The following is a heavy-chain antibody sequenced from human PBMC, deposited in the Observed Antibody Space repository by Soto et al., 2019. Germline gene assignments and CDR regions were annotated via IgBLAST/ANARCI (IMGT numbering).Heavy chain of an antibody. CDR3: AKLYGPVDY. CDR1: GFTFSSYG. V-gene: IGHV3-30*18. J-gene: IGHJ4*02. Sequence: QVQLVESGGGVVQPGRSLRLSCAASGFTFSSYGMHLVRQAPGKGLEWVAVISYDGSNKYYADSVKGRFTISRDNSKNTLYLQMNSLRAEDTAVYYCAKLYGPVDYWGQGTLVTVSS. D-gene: IGHD2-8*01. CDR2: ISYDGSNK.